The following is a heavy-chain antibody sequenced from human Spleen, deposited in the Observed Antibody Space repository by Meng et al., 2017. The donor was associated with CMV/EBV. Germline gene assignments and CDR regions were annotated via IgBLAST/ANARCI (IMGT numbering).Heavy chain of an antibody. CDR2: ISGTCGST. D-gene: IGHD1-7*01. CDR1: GFTLRSSA. Sequence: FGFTLRSSALSLIRQAPGKGLVCVSGISGTCGSTYYAASVKGRFTIYRDNSKNTLYLQMNSLRAEDTAVYYCAKDADESNYSYFDYWGQGTLVTVSS. J-gene: IGHJ4*02. CDR3: AKDADESNYSYFDY. V-gene: IGHV3-23*01.